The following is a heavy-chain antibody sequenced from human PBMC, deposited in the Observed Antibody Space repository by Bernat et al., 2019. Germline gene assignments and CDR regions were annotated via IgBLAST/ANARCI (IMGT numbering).Heavy chain of an antibody. CDR1: GFTFSSYG. D-gene: IGHD1-26*01. CDR2: ISYDGSNK. CDR3: AKDGDSGSDY. V-gene: IGHV3-30*18. J-gene: IGHJ4*02. Sequence: QVQLVESGGGVVQPGRSLSLSCAASGFTFSSYGMHWVRQAPGKGPEWVAVISYDGSNKYYADSVKGRFTISRDNSKNTLYLQMNSLRAEDTAVYYCAKDGDSGSDYWGQGTLVTVSS.